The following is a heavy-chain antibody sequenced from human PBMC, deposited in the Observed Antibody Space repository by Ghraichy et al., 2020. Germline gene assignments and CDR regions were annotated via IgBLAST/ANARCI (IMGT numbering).Heavy chain of an antibody. CDR2: IYHSGST. CDR3: ARARPPNIVPYYFDY. CDR1: GGSISSGGYS. Sequence: SETLSLTCAVSGGSISSGGYSWSWIRQPPGKGLEWIGYIYHSGSTYYNPSLKSRVTISVDRSKNQFSLKLSSVTAADTAVYYCARARPPNIVPYYFDYWGQGTLVTVSS. V-gene: IGHV4-30-2*01. J-gene: IGHJ4*02. D-gene: IGHD5-12*01.